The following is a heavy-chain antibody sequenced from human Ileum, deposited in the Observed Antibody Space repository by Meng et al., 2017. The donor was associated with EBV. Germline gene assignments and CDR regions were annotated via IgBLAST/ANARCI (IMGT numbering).Heavy chain of an antibody. CDR3: ARGGDIELPPFDP. V-gene: IGHV4-59*01. CDR2: NHYSGRF. J-gene: IGHJ5*02. D-gene: IGHD3-10*01. Sequence: QVQLPEAGPGLVKSSETLFLICIVFNGSFSKWYRSWLRQPPGKGLEWIGYNHYSGRFQYNPSLKSRVTLSADTSKNQFSLKLRSVTPADTAVYYCARGGDIELPPFDPWGQGTLVTVSS. CDR1: NGSFSKWY.